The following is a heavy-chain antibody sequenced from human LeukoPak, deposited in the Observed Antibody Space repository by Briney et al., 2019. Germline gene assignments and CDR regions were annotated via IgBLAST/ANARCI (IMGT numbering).Heavy chain of an antibody. CDR1: GFTFSSYS. CDR2: ISSSSSYI. CDR3: ARVRADIVVVPAANLYYYMGV. J-gene: IGHJ6*03. D-gene: IGHD2-2*01. V-gene: IGHV3-21*01. Sequence: GGSLRLSCAASGFTFSSYSMNWVRQAPGKGLEWASSISSSSSYIYYADSVKGRFTTSRDNAKNSLYLQMNSLRAEDTAVYYCARVRADIVVVPAANLYYYMGVWDKGTTVTVSS.